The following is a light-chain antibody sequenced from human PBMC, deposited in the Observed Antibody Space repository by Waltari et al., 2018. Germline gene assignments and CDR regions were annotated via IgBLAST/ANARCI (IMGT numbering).Light chain of an antibody. V-gene: IGLV3-19*01. CDR1: SLRSYY. CDR2: GKT. Sequence: SSELTQDPAVSVALGQTVRITCQGDSLRSYYASWYQQKQGQAPVLVIYGKTNRPSGIPERFSGSSSGNTASLTITGAQAEDEADYYCNSRDSSGNHVVFGGGTKLTVL. J-gene: IGLJ2*01. CDR3: NSRDSSGNHVV.